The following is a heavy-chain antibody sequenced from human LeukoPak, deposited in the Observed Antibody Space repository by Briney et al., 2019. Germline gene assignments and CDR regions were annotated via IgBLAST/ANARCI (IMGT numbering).Heavy chain of an antibody. CDR3: AKDSHGDSYYMDV. J-gene: IGHJ6*03. D-gene: IGHD4-17*01. CDR2: ISWDGSRT. V-gene: IGHV3-43*01. Sequence: GGSLRLSCAASGFTFYDYTMYWVRQAPGKGLEWVSLISWDGSRTYYADSVKGRFTISRDNSKNCLYLQMNSLRTEDTALYYCAKDSHGDSYYMDVWGKGTTVTVSS. CDR1: GFTFYDYT.